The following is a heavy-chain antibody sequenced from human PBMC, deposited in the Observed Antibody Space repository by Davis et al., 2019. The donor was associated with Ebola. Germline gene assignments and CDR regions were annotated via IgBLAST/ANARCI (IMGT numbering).Heavy chain of an antibody. CDR3: AKNWGRIVVVPAAPDY. CDR2: IWYDGSNK. CDR1: GFTFSSYG. Sequence: GGSLRLSCAASGFTFSSYGMHWVRQAPGKGLEWVAVIWYDGSNKYYADSVKGRFTISRDNSKNTLYLQMNSLRAEDTAVYYCAKNWGRIVVVPAAPDYWGQGTLVTVSS. V-gene: IGHV3-33*06. D-gene: IGHD2-2*01. J-gene: IGHJ4*02.